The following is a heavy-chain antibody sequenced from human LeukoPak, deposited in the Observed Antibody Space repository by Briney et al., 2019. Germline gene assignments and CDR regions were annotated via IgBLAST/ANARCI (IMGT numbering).Heavy chain of an antibody. J-gene: IGHJ4*02. CDR1: GFTFDRYI. Sequence: GGSLRLSCAASGFTFDRYIMHWVRQAPGKGLEWVSFVTRQGSTTNYADSVRGRFTISRDNSKNSLFLQMNTLKTEDTALYYCAKERDGHKDGFDYWGQGTLVTVSS. D-gene: IGHD5-24*01. CDR2: VTRQGSTT. CDR3: AKERDGHKDGFDY. V-gene: IGHV3-43*01.